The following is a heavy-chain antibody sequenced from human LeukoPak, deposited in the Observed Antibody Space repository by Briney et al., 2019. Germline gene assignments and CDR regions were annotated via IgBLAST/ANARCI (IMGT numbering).Heavy chain of an antibody. J-gene: IGHJ4*02. CDR3: ARRTYYYDSSGCYYYYFDY. D-gene: IGHD3-22*01. V-gene: IGHV5-51*01. CDR2: IYPGDSDT. CDR1: GYSFTSYW. Sequence: GESLKISCKGSGYSFTSYWIGWVRQMPGKGLEWMGIIYPGDSDTRYSPSFQGQVTISADKSISTAYLQWSSLKASDTAMYYCARRTYYYDSSGCYYYYFDYWGQGTLVTVSS.